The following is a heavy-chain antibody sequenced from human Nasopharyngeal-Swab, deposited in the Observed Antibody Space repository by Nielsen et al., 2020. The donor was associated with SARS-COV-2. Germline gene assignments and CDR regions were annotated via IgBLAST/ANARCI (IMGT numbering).Heavy chain of an antibody. CDR3: ARDQSSYYYDRSGYYSDY. Sequence: GGSLRLSCAASGFTFSDYYMSWIRQAPGKGLEWVSYISSSGSTIYYADSVKGRFTISRDNAKNSLYLQMNSLRAEDTAVYYCARDQSSYYYDRSGYYSDYWGQGTLVTVSS. CDR2: ISSSGSTI. D-gene: IGHD3-22*01. CDR1: GFTFSDYY. J-gene: IGHJ4*02. V-gene: IGHV3-11*04.